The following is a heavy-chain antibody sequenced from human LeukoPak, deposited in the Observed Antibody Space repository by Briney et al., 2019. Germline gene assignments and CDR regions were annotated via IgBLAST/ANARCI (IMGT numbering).Heavy chain of an antibody. V-gene: IGHV3-15*01. CDR3: AKEPSTVTTGFGDY. CDR1: GFTFINAW. D-gene: IGHD4-17*01. Sequence: GGSLRLSCAASGFTFINAWMAWVRQAPGKGLEWVGRIKAKAHGGTIEYAAPVKGRFTISRDNSKNTLYLQMNSLRAEDTAVYYCAKEPSTVTTGFGDYWGQGTLVTVSS. J-gene: IGHJ4*02. CDR2: IKAKAHGGTI.